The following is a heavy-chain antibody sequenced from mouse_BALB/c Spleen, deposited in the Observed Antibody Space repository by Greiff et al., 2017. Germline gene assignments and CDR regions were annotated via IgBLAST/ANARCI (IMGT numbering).Heavy chain of an antibody. D-gene: IGHD1-1*01. CDR2: ISYSGST. V-gene: IGHV3-8*02. Sequence: EVKVVESGPSLVKPSQTLSLTCSVTGDSITSGYWNWIRKFPGNKLEYMGYISYSGSTYYNPSLKSRISITRDTSKNQYYLQLNSVTTEDTATYYCARELRGGVFDYWGQGTTLTVSS. J-gene: IGHJ2*01. CDR3: ARELRGGVFDY. CDR1: GDSITSGY.